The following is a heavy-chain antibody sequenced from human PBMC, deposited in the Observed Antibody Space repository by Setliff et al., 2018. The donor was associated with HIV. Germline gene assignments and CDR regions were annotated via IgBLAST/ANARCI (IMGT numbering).Heavy chain of an antibody. CDR2: IYYSGST. D-gene: IGHD2-15*01. V-gene: IGHV4-39*07. CDR3: ARVRIVVVVAAFDY. CDR1: GGSISSSSYY. J-gene: IGHJ4*02. Sequence: SETLSLTCTVSGGSISSSSYYWGWIRQPPGKGLEWIGNIYYSGSTYYNPSLKSRVTISVDTSKNQFSLKLSSVTAADTAVYYCARVRIVVVVAAFDYWGQGTLVTVPQ.